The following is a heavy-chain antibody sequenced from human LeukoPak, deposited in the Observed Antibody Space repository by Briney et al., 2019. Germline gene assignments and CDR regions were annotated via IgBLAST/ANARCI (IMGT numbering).Heavy chain of an antibody. Sequence: PSETLSLTCTVSGGSISSYYWSWIRQPAGKGLEWIGRIYTSGSTNYHPSLKSRVTMSVDTSKNRFSLKLRSVTAADTAVYYCARDRGDSWKYSIWAYFDPWGRGTPVTVSS. D-gene: IGHD1-1*01. CDR3: ARDRGDSWKYSIWAYFDP. CDR1: GGSISSYY. V-gene: IGHV4-4*07. CDR2: IYTSGST. J-gene: IGHJ5*02.